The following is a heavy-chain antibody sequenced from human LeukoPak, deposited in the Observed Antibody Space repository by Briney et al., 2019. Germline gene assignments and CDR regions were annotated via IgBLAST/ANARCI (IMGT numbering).Heavy chain of an antibody. J-gene: IGHJ2*01. CDR1: GGSISSSSYY. V-gene: IGHV4-39*01. CDR2: IYYSGST. D-gene: IGHD4-23*01. CDR3: ATTVVKRYFDL. Sequence: SETLSLTCTVSGGSISSSSYYWGWIRQPPGKGLEWIVSIYYSGSTYYNPSLKSRVTISVDTSKNQFSLKLSSVTAADTAVYYCATTVVKRYFDLWGRGTLVTVSS.